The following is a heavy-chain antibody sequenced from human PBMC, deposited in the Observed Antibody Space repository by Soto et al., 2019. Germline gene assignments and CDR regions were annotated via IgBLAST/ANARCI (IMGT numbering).Heavy chain of an antibody. CDR1: GFTFSSYA. D-gene: IGHD7-27*01. CDR3: AKEKKGLTGEWDY. CDR2: ISGSGGST. V-gene: IGHV3-23*01. Sequence: GGSLRLSCAASGFTFSSYAMSWVRQAPGKGLEWVSAISGSGGSTYYADSVKGRFTISRDKSKNTLYLQMNSLRAEDRAGYYCAKEKKGLTGEWDYWGQGTLVTVSS. J-gene: IGHJ4*02.